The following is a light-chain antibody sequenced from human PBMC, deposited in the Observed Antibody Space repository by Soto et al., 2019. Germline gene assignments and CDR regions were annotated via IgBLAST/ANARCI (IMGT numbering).Light chain of an antibody. Sequence: QSVLTQPASVAGSPGQSITISCTGTGSDVGGYDYVSWYQQHPGKAPKLLIYEVSNRPSGISNRFSASKSGIAASLTISGLQPEDEAHYYCSSYTSDNRDYVFGTGTKVTVL. CDR1: GSDVGGYDY. CDR2: EVS. CDR3: SSYTSDNRDYV. J-gene: IGLJ1*01. V-gene: IGLV2-14*01.